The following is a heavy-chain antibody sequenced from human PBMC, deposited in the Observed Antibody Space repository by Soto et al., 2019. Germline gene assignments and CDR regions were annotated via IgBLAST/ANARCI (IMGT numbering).Heavy chain of an antibody. CDR2: FDPEDGKT. CDR3: ANQGDFAAFDF. J-gene: IGHJ4*02. CDR1: GYSLSKLS. V-gene: IGHV1-24*01. Sequence: ASVKVSCKVSGYSLSKLSMNWVRQAPGKGLEWMGGFDPEDGKTTYAQKFQGRVTLTEDTSTDTAYMDLSSLTSEDTAVYYCANQGDFAAFDFWGQGTRVTVSS.